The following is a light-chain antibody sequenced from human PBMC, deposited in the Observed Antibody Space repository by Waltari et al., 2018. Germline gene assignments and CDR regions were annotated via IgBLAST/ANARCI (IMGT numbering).Light chain of an antibody. CDR3: STYRSSSTLEL. J-gene: IGLJ2*01. V-gene: IGLV2-14*03. Sequence: QSALTQPASVSGSPGQSITISCTGTSSDVGAYNSVYWDQQHPGKAHKLMIFHVRNPPSGVSNRFCGSRSCNRASLTMSGLQAEDGAGYFCSTYRSSSTLELFGGGASLTVL. CDR1: SSDVGAYNS. CDR2: HVR.